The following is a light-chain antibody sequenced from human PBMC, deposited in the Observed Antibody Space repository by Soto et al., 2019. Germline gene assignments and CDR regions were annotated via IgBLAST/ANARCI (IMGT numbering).Light chain of an antibody. CDR1: QSISSY. CDR3: QQYNSYWT. Sequence: DIQMTQSPSSLSASVGDRVTITCRASQSISSYLNWYQQKPGKAPKLLIYAASSLQGGVPSRFSGSGSGTDFTLTISSLQPDDFATYYCQQYNSYWTFGQGTKVDIK. V-gene: IGKV1-39*01. CDR2: AAS. J-gene: IGKJ1*01.